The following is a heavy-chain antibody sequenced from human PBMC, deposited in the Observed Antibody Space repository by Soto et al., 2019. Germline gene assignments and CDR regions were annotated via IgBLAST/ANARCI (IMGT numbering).Heavy chain of an antibody. J-gene: IGHJ4*02. CDR1: GLSFSSYG. Sequence: GGSMRLSCAASGLSFSSYGMHWVRQAPGKGLEWVAVIWYDGSNKYYADSVKGRFTISRDNSKNTLYLQMNSLRAEDTAVYYCARDRQQQTFDYWGQGTLVTVSS. CDR2: IWYDGSNK. V-gene: IGHV3-33*01. CDR3: ARDRQQQTFDY. D-gene: IGHD6-13*01.